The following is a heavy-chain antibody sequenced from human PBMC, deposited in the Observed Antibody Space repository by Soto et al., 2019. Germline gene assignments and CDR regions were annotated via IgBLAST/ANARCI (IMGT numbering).Heavy chain of an antibody. CDR1: GFSLSTSGVG. CDR3: ARRLQRMVRGYFFDY. D-gene: IGHD6-13*01. CDR2: IYWDDDK. Sequence: QITLKESGPTLVKPTQTLTLTCTFSGFSLSTSGVGVGWIRQPPGKALEWLALIYWDDDKRYSPSLKSRLTIXXDXSXXQVVLTMTRMDPVDTATYYCARRLQRMVRGYFFDYWGQGTLVTVSS. J-gene: IGHJ4*02. V-gene: IGHV2-5*02.